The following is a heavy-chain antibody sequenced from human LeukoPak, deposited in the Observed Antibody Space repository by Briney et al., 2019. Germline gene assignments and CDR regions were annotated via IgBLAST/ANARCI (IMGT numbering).Heavy chain of an antibody. V-gene: IGHV3-23*01. J-gene: IGHJ4*02. CDR1: GFTFNNYA. D-gene: IGHD6-19*01. CDR2: ISPSGDST. Sequence: GGSLRLSRAASGFTFNNYAMNWVRQAPGKGLEWVSHISPSGDSTYYADSVKGRFTISRDSSKNTLSLQMNSLRAEDTAVYYCARGDGSSGWYYFDYWGQGTLVTVSS. CDR3: ARGDGSSGWYYFDY.